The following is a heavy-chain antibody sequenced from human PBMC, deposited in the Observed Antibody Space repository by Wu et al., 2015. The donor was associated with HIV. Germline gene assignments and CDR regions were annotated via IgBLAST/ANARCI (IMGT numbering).Heavy chain of an antibody. CDR3: ARGRDYSKYVDC. CDR1: GYTFTGYY. V-gene: IGHV1-8*03. Sequence: QVQLVQSGAEVKKPGASVKVSCKASGYTFTGYYMHWVRQAPGQGLEWMGWMNPNSGNTGYAQKFQGRVTITRNTSINTAYMELSSLRSEDTAVYYCARGRDYSKYVDCWGQGTLVTVSS. CDR2: MNPNSGNT. J-gene: IGHJ4*02. D-gene: IGHD4-11*01.